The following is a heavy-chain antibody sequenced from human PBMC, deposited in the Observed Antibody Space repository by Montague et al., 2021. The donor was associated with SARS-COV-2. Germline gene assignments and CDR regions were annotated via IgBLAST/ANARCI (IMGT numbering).Heavy chain of an antibody. CDR1: GFSLNTGGMC. D-gene: IGHD4-17*01. J-gene: IGHJ4*02. CDR3: ARSYGDYRDSYFDY. CDR2: IDWDEDQ. Sequence: PALVKPTQTLTLTCTFSGFSLNTGGMCVGWIRQPPGKALEWLALIDWDEDQYYSTSLKTRLTISKDTSKNQVVLTMTNMDPIDTATYYCARSYGDYRDSYFDYWGQGTLVTVSS. V-gene: IGHV2-70*01.